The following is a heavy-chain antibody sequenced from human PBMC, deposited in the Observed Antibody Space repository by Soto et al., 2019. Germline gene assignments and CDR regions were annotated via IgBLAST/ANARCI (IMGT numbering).Heavy chain of an antibody. CDR2: ISYDGSNQ. CDR1: GLTFNIYG. CDR3: AKDQASGQGSFDS. J-gene: IGHJ4*02. Sequence: VKLVESGGGVVQPGGSLRLSCAASGLTFNIYGMHWVGQAPDKGLEWVALISYDGSNQYYADSVKGRFTISRDNSKNTLFLQMNSLRADDTAVYYCAKDQASGQGSFDSWGQGTLVTVSS. V-gene: IGHV3-30*18.